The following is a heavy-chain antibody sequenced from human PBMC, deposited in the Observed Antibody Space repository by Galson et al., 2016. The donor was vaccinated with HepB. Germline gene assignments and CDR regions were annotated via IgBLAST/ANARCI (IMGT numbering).Heavy chain of an antibody. J-gene: IGHJ5*02. CDR1: GFTFFSHS. V-gene: IGHV3-21*01. D-gene: IGHD2/OR15-2a*01. CDR2: ITSTSSYI. Sequence: SLRLSCAASGFTFFSHSMNWVRQAPGKGLEWVSPITSTSSYIYYADSVKGRFTISRDNAKNSLYLQMNSLRAEDTAVYYCARETFSGNWLDPWGQGTLVTV. CDR3: ARETFSGNWLDP.